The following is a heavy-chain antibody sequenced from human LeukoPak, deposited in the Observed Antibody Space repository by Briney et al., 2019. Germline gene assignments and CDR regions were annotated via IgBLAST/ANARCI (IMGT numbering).Heavy chain of an antibody. V-gene: IGHV1-69*13. CDR2: IIPIFGTA. Sequence: SMKVSCKASGRTFSSNAISWVRQAPGQGLEWMGGIIPIFGTANYAQKCQGRVTITADESTSTAYMELSSLRSEDTAVYYCARESVEMVFDYWGQGTLVTVSS. CDR3: ARESVEMVFDY. J-gene: IGHJ4*02. D-gene: IGHD5-24*01. CDR1: GRTFSSNA.